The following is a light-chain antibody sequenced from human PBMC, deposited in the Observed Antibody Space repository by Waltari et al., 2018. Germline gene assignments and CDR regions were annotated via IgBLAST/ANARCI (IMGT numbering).Light chain of an antibody. CDR1: QSVSSSY. CDR3: QQYGSSPWT. J-gene: IGKJ1*01. V-gene: IGKV3-20*01. Sequence: EIVLTQSPGTLPLSPGERATLPVRASQSVSSSYLAWYQQKPGQAPRLLIYGASSKATGIPDRFSGSGSGTDFTLTISRLEPEEFAVYYCQQYGSSPWTFGQGTKVEIK. CDR2: GAS.